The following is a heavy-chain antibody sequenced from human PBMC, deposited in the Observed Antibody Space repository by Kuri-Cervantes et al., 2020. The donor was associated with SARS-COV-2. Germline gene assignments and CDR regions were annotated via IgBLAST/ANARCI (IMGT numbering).Heavy chain of an antibody. CDR2: ISVYNGNT. CDR3: ARDMDLGIHFPVVTPSVRGEFDY. D-gene: IGHD4-23*01. V-gene: IGHV1-18*01. J-gene: IGHJ4*02. Sequence: ASVKVSCKASGYTFTSYGISWARQAPGQGLEWMGWISVYNGNTNSAQKLQGRVTMTTDTSTSTAYMELRSLRSDDTAVYYCARDMDLGIHFPVVTPSVRGEFDYWGQGTLVTVSS. CDR1: GYTFTSYG.